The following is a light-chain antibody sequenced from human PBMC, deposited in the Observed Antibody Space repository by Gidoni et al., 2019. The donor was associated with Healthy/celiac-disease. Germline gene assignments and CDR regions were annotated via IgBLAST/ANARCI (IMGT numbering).Light chain of an antibody. CDR2: DAS. CDR3: QQRSNWPGLT. CDR1: QSVSSN. J-gene: IGKJ4*01. Sequence: DIVLTQSPATLSLSPGERATLSCRASQSVSSNLAWYQQKPGQAPRLLIYDASNRATGIPARFSGSGSGTDFTLTISSLEPEDFAVYYCQQRSNWPGLTFGGGTKVEIK. V-gene: IGKV3-11*01.